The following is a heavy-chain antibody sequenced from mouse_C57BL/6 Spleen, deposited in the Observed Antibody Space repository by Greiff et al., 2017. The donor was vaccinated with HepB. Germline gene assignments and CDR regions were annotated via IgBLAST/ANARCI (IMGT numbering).Heavy chain of an antibody. CDR1: GYTFTDYE. D-gene: IGHD2-1*01. CDR3: YGNFDY. V-gene: IGHV1-15*01. Sequence: QVQLKQSGAELVRPGASVTLSCKASGYTFTDYEMHWVKQTPVHGLEWIGAIDPETGGTAYNQKFKGKAILTADKSSSTAYMELRSLTSEDSAVYYCYGNFDYWGQGTTLTVSS. CDR2: IDPETGGT. J-gene: IGHJ2*01.